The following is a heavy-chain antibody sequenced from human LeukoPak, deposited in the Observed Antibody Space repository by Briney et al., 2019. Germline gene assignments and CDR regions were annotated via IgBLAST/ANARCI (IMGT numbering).Heavy chain of an antibody. D-gene: IGHD3-3*01. J-gene: IGHJ6*04. Sequence: GGSLRLSCAASGFTFSSYWMSWVRQAPGKGLEWVANIKQDGSEKYYVDSVKGRFTISRDNAKNSLYLQMNSLRAEDTAVYYCARSVRRFNYYYYGMDVWGKGTTVTASS. CDR2: IKQDGSEK. V-gene: IGHV3-7*03. CDR1: GFTFSSYW. CDR3: ARSVRRFNYYYYGMDV.